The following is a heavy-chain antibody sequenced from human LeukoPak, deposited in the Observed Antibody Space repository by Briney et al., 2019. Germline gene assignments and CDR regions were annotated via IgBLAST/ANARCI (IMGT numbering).Heavy chain of an antibody. CDR3: ARVWRRYSRSWSYWFDP. J-gene: IGHJ5*02. CDR2: INHSGST. D-gene: IGHD6-13*01. V-gene: IGHV4-34*01. Sequence: SETLSLTCAVYGGSFSGYYWNWIRQPPEKGLEWIGEINHSGSTNYNPSLKSRVTISVDTSKNQFSLKLSSVTAADTAVYYCARVWRRYSRSWSYWFDPWGQGTLVTVSS. CDR1: GGSFSGYY.